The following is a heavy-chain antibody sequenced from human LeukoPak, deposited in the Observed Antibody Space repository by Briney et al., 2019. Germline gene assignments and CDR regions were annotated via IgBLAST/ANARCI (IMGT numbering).Heavy chain of an antibody. CDR3: TRRDYGGIGIDY. J-gene: IGHJ4*02. D-gene: IGHD4-23*01. CDR2: IRSKANSYAT. Sequence: QTGGSLRLSCAASGFTFSNAWMSWVRQAPGKGLEWVGRIRSKANSYATAYAASVKGRFTISRDDSKNTAYLQMNSLKTEDTAVYYCTRRDYGGIGIDYWGQGTLVTVSS. V-gene: IGHV3-73*01. CDR1: GFTFSNAW.